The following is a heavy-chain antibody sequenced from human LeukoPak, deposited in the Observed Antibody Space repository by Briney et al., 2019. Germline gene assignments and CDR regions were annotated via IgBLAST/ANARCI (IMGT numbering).Heavy chain of an antibody. D-gene: IGHD2-2*01. CDR2: ISGSGGST. Sequence: PGGSLRVSCAASGFTFSSYAMSWVRQAPGKGLDWVSAISGSGGSTYYADTVKRRFTISRDNSKHTLYLQMNSLRAEDTAVYYCAKDDSGTAAILDYWGQGTLVTVSS. J-gene: IGHJ4*02. CDR1: GFTFSSYA. CDR3: AKDDSGTAAILDY. V-gene: IGHV3-23*01.